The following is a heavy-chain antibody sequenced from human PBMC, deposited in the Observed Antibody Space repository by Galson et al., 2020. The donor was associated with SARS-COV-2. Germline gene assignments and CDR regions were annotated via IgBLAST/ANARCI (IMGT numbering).Heavy chain of an antibody. J-gene: IGHJ4*02. D-gene: IGHD6-19*01. V-gene: IGHV3-7*01. CDR1: GFTFSSYW. CDR3: ARTQIGIAVAWDFDY. CDR2: IKQDGSEK. Sequence: QLGESLKISCAASGFTFSSYWMSWVRQAPGKGLEWVANIKQDGSEKYYVDSVKGRFTISRDNAKNSLYLQMNSLRAEDTAVYYCARTQIGIAVAWDFDYWGQGTLVTVSS.